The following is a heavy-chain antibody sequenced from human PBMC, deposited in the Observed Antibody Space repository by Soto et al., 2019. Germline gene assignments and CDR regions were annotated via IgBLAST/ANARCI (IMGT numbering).Heavy chain of an antibody. CDR2: IYYRGNT. J-gene: IGHJ4*02. Sequence: PSETLSLTCAVSGGSITSSSYYWGWIRQAPGRGLEWIGTIYYRGNTYYNPSLESRVTISADTSKNQLSLNLRSVTAADTAVYYCASPAGADYTFDYWGQGSLVTVSS. V-gene: IGHV4-39*01. CDR3: ASPAGADYTFDY. D-gene: IGHD4-4*01. CDR1: GGSITSSSYY.